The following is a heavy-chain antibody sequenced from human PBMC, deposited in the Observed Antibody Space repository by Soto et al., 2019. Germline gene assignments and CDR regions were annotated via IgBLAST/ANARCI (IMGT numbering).Heavy chain of an antibody. CDR1: GGSFSGYY. D-gene: IGHD6-19*01. Sequence: SETLSLTCAVYGGSFSGYYWSWIRQPPGKGLEWIGEINHSGSTNYNPSLKSRVTISVDTSKNQFSLKLSSVTAADTAVYYCARGGWQKNWLDPWGQGTLVTVSS. V-gene: IGHV4-34*01. CDR2: INHSGST. J-gene: IGHJ5*02. CDR3: ARGGWQKNWLDP.